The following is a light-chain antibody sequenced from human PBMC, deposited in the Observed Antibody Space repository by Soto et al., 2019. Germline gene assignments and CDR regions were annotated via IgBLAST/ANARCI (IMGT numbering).Light chain of an antibody. CDR1: QSVGSY. V-gene: IGKV3-11*01. Sequence: EIVLTQSPATLSLSPGERATLSCRASQSVGSYLAWYQQKPGQAPRLLISDASNRATGIPARFSGSGSGTDFPLTISSLEPEDFEVYYCQRRSSWPTFGQGTKVEI. CDR2: DAS. J-gene: IGKJ1*01. CDR3: QRRSSWPT.